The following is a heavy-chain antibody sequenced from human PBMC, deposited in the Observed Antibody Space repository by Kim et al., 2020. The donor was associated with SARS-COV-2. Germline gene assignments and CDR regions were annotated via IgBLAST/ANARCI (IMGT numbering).Heavy chain of an antibody. CDR3: ARGDPANYYDSSSGYYYVVPPKYGMDV. D-gene: IGHD3-22*01. Sequence: GGSLRLSCAASGFTFSTYGMHWVRQAPGKGLEWVAVIWYDETNQYYADSVKGRFTISRDDSKDALYLQMNSLRVEDTAVYYCARGDPANYYDSSSGYYYVVPPKYGMDVWGQGTTVTVSS. CDR1: GFTFSTYG. J-gene: IGHJ6*02. CDR2: IWYDETNQ. V-gene: IGHV3-33*01.